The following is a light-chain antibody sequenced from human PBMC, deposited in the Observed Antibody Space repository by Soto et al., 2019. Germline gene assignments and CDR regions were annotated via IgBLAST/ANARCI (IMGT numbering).Light chain of an antibody. CDR3: QESYRTPLT. V-gene: IGKV1-39*01. CDR1: QSISSY. CDR2: AAS. J-gene: IGKJ2*01. Sequence: DIQMTQSPSSLSASVGDRVTITCRASQSISSYLNWYQQKPGKAPKLLIYAASSLQSGVPSRFSGSGSGTDFTLPISSLQPEDFATYHCQESYRTPLTFGQGTKLEIK.